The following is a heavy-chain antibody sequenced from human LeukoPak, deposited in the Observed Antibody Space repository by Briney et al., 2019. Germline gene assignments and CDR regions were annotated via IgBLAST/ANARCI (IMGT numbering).Heavy chain of an antibody. J-gene: IGHJ3*02. CDR2: IYHSGST. CDR1: GYSISGGYY. CDR3: AREPTLDVFDI. V-gene: IGHV4-38-2*02. Sequence: SESLSLTCAVSGYSISGGYYWGWIRRPPGKGLEWIGSIYHSGSTYYNPSLKSRVTISVDTSKNQFSLKLSSVTAADTAVYYCAREPTLDVFDIWGQGTLVTVSS.